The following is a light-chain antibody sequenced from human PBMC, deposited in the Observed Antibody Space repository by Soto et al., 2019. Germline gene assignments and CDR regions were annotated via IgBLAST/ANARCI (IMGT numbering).Light chain of an antibody. J-gene: IGLJ3*02. CDR3: SSFTSSSPPL. CDR2: DVS. CDR1: SSDVGGYNY. V-gene: IGLV2-14*01. Sequence: QSALTQPASVSGSPGQSITISCTGTSSDVGGYNYVSWYQQHPGKAPKLMIYDVSNRPSGVSNRFSGSKSGNTASLTISGLQAEDEGDYYCSSFTSSSPPLFGGGTKLTVL.